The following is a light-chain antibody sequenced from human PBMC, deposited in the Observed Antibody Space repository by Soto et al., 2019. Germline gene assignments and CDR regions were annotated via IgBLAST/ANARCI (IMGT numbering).Light chain of an antibody. CDR1: QSVSNNY. CDR2: GPS. Sequence: EILLTQSPCTLSLSPGERATLSCGASQSVSNNYQAWYQQKSGQPPRLLIYGPSVRATGIPDRFSGSGSGTDFTLTISRLEHEDFAVHYCQQYGSSHPITFGQGTRLEIK. V-gene: IGKV3-20*01. J-gene: IGKJ5*01. CDR3: QQYGSSHPIT.